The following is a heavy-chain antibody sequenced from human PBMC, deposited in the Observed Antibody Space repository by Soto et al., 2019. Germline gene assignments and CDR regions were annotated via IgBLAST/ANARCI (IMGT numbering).Heavy chain of an antibody. V-gene: IGHV3-30*18. CDR3: AKERIPKVVPAAPDV. CDR1: GFTFSSYG. J-gene: IGHJ6*02. Sequence: GGSLRLSCAASGFTFSSYGMHWVRQAPGKGLEWVAVISYDGSNKYYADSVKGRFTISRDNSKNTLYLQMNSLRAEDTAVYYCAKERIPKVVPAAPDVWGQGTTVTVSS. D-gene: IGHD2-2*01. CDR2: ISYDGSNK.